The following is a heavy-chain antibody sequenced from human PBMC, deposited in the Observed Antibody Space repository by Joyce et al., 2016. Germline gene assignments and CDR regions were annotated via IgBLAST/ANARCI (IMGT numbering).Heavy chain of an antibody. V-gene: IGHV5-10-1*03. J-gene: IGHJ5*02. CDR3: ARHVTDWFDP. CDR1: GYSFTSHW. CDR2: IDPRDSYT. D-gene: IGHD3-10*02. Sequence: EVQLVQSGAEVKKPGESLRISCKGSGYSFTSHWISWVRQMPGKGLEWMWRIDPRDSYTDYRPSFEGHVTISVDKTISAAYLQWSSLRASDTAIYYCARHVTDWFDPWGQGTLVTVSS.